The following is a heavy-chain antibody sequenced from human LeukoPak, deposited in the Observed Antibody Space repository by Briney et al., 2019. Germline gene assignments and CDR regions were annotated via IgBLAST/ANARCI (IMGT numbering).Heavy chain of an antibody. V-gene: IGHV3-21*01. CDR3: ARTPYSSGWHNFDY. CDR1: GFAFSSYS. CDR2: ISSSSSYI. Sequence: GGSLRLSCAASGFAFSSYSMNWVRQAPGKGLEWVSSISSSSSYIYYADSVKGRFTISRDNAKNSLYLQMNSLRAEDTAVYYCARTPYSSGWHNFDYWGQGTLVTVSS. D-gene: IGHD6-19*01. J-gene: IGHJ4*02.